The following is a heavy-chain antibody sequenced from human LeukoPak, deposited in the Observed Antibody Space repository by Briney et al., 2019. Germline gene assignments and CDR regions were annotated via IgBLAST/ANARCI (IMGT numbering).Heavy chain of an antibody. Sequence: SETLSLSCAVYGGSFSGYYWSWLRQPPGKGLEWIGEINHSGSTNYNPSLKSRVTISVDTSKNQFSLKQSSVTAADTAVYYCARGEWELGYWGQGTLVTVSS. CDR2: INHSGST. J-gene: IGHJ4*02. V-gene: IGHV4-34*01. D-gene: IGHD1-26*01. CDR1: GGSFSGYY. CDR3: ARGEWELGY.